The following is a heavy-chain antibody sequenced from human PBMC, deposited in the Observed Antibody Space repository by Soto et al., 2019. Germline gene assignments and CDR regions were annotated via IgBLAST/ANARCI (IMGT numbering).Heavy chain of an antibody. CDR2: ISSNGGST. CDR1: GFTFSRYA. Sequence: GGALRLSRGASGFTFSRYAIHWGRQAQGKGLEYVSAISSNGGSTYYANSVKGRFTISRDNSKNTLYLQMGSLRAEDMAVYYCARGPGYYFDYWGQGTLVTVSS. J-gene: IGHJ4*02. V-gene: IGHV3-64*01. CDR3: ARGPGYYFDY.